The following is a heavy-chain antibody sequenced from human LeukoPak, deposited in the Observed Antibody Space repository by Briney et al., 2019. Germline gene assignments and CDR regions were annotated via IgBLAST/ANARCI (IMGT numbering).Heavy chain of an antibody. D-gene: IGHD3-22*01. V-gene: IGHV5-51*01. CDR1: GYRFSSYW. J-gene: IGHJ4*02. Sequence: GESLKISCKGSGYRFSSYWIGWVRQMPGKGLEWMGIIFPSDSDTTYSPSFQGQVTISADKSISTAYLQWSSLKASDTAMYYCVVKDYYDSTGPLVYWGQGTLVTVSS. CDR2: IFPSDSDT. CDR3: VVKDYYDSTGPLVY.